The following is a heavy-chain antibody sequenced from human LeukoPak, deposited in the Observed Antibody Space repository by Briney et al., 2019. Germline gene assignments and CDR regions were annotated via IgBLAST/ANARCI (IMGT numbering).Heavy chain of an antibody. V-gene: IGHV3-23*01. D-gene: IGHD3-16*01. CDR2: ITGNGIST. J-gene: IGHJ4*02. CDR1: GFTFRNYA. Sequence: PGGSLRLSCAASGFTFRNYAMTWVRQAPGKGLEWVSAITGNGISTYYADSVKGRFTISRDNPKNTLYLQMHSLRAEDTAMYYCAKVTGGDMITYGGLDYWGQGTLVTVSS. CDR3: AKVTGGDMITYGGLDY.